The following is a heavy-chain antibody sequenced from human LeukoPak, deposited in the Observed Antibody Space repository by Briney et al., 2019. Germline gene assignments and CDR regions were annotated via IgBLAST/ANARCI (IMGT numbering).Heavy chain of an antibody. Sequence: GGSLRLSCAASGFTFITFNIHWVRQAPGKGLEWVAVMSYDGNNIYYADSVTGRFTISRDNSKNTLYLQMNSLRAEDTAVYYCAKDSEMAMRGVFDYWGQGTLVTVSS. CDR3: AKDSEMAMRGVFDY. CDR1: GFTFITFN. V-gene: IGHV3-30-3*01. D-gene: IGHD5-24*01. J-gene: IGHJ4*02. CDR2: MSYDGNNI.